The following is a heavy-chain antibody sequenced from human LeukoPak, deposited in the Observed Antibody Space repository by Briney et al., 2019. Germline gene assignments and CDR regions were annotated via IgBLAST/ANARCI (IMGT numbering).Heavy chain of an antibody. CDR2: ISSSSSYI. J-gene: IGHJ4*02. CDR3: ATGYGDYPYHFDY. D-gene: IGHD4-17*01. V-gene: IGHV3-21*01. Sequence: GGSLRLSCAASGFTFSSYSMNWVRQAPGKGLEWVSSISSSSSYIYYADSVKGRFTISRDNAKNSLYLQMNSLRAEDTAVYYCATGYGDYPYHFDYWGQGTLVTVSS. CDR1: GFTFSSYS.